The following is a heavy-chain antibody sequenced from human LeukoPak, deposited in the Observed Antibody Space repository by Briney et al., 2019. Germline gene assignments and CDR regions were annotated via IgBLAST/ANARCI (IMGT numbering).Heavy chain of an antibody. V-gene: IGHV4-59*01. CDR1: GGSISRYY. Sequence: SETLSLTCTVSGGSISRYYWSWIRQPPGKGLEWIGYIYYSGSTNYNPSLKSRVSISLDTSKNQFSLKLSSVTAADTAVYYCANGRGLYSFYAFDIWGQGTMVTVSS. CDR2: IYYSGST. J-gene: IGHJ3*02. CDR3: ANGRGLYSFYAFDI. D-gene: IGHD5-18*01.